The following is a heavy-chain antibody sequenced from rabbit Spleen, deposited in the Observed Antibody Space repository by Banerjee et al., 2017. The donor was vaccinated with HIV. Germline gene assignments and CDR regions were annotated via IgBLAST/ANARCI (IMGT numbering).Heavy chain of an antibody. CDR2: IDPIFGST. J-gene: IGHJ4*01. Sequence: QEQLKESGGGLVQPGGSLKLSCKASGFDFSSYGMSWVRQAPGKGLEWIGYIDPIFGSTYYASWVNGRFSISRENNRNTLYLQLNSLTAADTATYFCVRDQAGYAGYGPYYFNLWGPGTLVT. CDR3: VRDQAGYAGYGPYYFNL. V-gene: IGHV1S47*01. CDR1: GFDFSSYG. D-gene: IGHD7-1*01.